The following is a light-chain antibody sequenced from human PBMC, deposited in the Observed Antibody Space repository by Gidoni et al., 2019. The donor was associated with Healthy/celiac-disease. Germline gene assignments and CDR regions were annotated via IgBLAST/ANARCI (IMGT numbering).Light chain of an antibody. CDR3: QQRSNWPPYT. CDR1: QSFSSY. Sequence: EIVLTPSPATLSSSPGERATLSCRASQSFSSYLAWYQQKPGQAPRLLIYDASNMATGIPARFSGSGSGTDFTLPISSLEPEDFAVYYCQQRSNWPPYTFGQGTKLEIK. J-gene: IGKJ2*01. V-gene: IGKV3-11*01. CDR2: DAS.